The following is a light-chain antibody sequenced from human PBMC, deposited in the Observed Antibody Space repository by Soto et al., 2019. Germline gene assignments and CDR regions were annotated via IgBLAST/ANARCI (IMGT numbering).Light chain of an antibody. CDR2: GTS. CDR1: QDIRND. Sequence: GDRVTITCRASQDIRNDLGWDQQKPGKAPKLLIYGTSNLQSGVPSRFSGRGSGTEFTLTISSLQPEDFAIYYCLQDYIYPYTFGQGTKVDIK. CDR3: LQDYIYPYT. J-gene: IGKJ2*01. V-gene: IGKV1-6*01.